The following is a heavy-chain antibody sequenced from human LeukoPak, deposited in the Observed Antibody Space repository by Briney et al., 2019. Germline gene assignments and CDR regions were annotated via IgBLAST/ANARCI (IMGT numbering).Heavy chain of an antibody. V-gene: IGHV4-59*08. CDR2: IYYSGTT. D-gene: IGHD3-10*01. CDR1: GGSISYYY. Sequence: SETLSLTCTVSGGSISYYYWSWIRQSPGKGLEWIGYIYYSGTTNYNPSLKSRVTISVDTSKNQFPLQLRSVTAADTAVYYCARIDPLWFGEGAFDIWGQGTMVTVSS. CDR3: ARIDPLWFGEGAFDI. J-gene: IGHJ3*02.